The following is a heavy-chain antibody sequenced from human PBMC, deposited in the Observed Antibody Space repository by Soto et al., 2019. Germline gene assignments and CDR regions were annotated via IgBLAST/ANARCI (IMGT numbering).Heavy chain of an antibody. CDR1: AVSISSCGYY. J-gene: IGHJ4*02. CDR3: ATYQPQQALDY. D-gene: IGHD2-2*01. Sequence: QVQLQESGPGLVKPSQTLSLTCTVSAVSISSCGYYWSWIRQHPGKGLEWIGYIYYSGSTYYNPSIKSQVTISVDTSKNQFSLKLSSVTAADTAVYYCATYQPQQALDYWGQGTLVTVSS. CDR2: IYYSGST. V-gene: IGHV4-31*01.